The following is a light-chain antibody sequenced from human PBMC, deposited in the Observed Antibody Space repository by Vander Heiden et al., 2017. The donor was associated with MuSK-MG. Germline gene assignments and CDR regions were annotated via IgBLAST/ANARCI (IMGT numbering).Light chain of an antibody. Sequence: DIVLTQTPLSSPVTLGHPASISCRPSQSLVHSDGNTYLSWLHRRPGQPPRLLIYKISTRFSGVPDRFSGSGAGTDFTLKSSRVEAEDVGVYYCTQDKPSRTFGQGTKVEIK. CDR3: TQDKPSRT. J-gene: IGKJ1*01. CDR2: KIS. V-gene: IGKV2-24*01. CDR1: QSLVHSDGNTY.